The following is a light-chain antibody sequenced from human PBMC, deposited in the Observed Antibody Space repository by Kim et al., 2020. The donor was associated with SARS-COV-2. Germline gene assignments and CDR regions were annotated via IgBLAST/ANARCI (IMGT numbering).Light chain of an antibody. CDR2: AAS. CDR3: QQTFSAPTLT. Sequence: SEGDRVTITGRSSQNVDRYLNWYQQQPGRAPKLLIYAASSLQNGVPSRFSGTGSGTDFTLAIAGLQPEDFATYFCQQTFSAPTLTFGGGTKVDIK. J-gene: IGKJ4*01. V-gene: IGKV1-39*01. CDR1: QNVDRY.